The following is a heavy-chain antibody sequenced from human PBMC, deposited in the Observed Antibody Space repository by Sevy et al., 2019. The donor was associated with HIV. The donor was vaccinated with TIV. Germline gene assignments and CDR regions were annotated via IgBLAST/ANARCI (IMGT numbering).Heavy chain of an antibody. D-gene: IGHD3-22*01. CDR2: IYSGGST. V-gene: IGHV3-53*01. CDR1: GFTVSSNY. CDR3: ARRFPDSSGYYRFDY. J-gene: IGHJ4*02. Sequence: GGSLRLSCAASGFTVSSNYMSWVRQAPGKGLEWVSVIYSGGSTYYADSVKGRFTISRANSKNTLYLQMNSLRAEDTAVYYCARRFPDSSGYYRFDYWGQGTLVTVSS.